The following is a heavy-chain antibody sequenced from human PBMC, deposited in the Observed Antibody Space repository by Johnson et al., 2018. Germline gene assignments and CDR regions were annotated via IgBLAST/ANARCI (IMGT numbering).Heavy chain of an antibody. J-gene: IGHJ3*02. D-gene: IGHD6-13*01. Sequence: QVQLVESGGGVVQPGRSLRLSCAASGATFSSHGMHWVRQAPGKGLEWVAVISYDGSNKYYADSVKGRFTISRDNSKNTLYLQMNSLRAEDTAVYYCAKVASSSRTGKNAFDIGGQGTIGTVSS. CDR2: ISYDGSNK. CDR3: AKVASSSRTGKNAFDI. CDR1: GATFSSHG. V-gene: IGHV3-30*18.